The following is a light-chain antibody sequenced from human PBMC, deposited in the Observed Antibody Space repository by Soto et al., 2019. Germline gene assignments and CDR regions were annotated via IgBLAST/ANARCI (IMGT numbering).Light chain of an antibody. V-gene: IGKV1-39*01. CDR2: GAS. CDR3: QQSYTTPRT. CDR1: QSIRTS. Sequence: QMTQSPSSLSASVGARVTITCRASQSIRTSLNWYQQKPGEAPRLLIYGASTLQSGVPSRFSGSGSATDFTLTVSSLQPEDFAIYYCQQSYTTPRTFGQGNKVEV. J-gene: IGKJ1*01.